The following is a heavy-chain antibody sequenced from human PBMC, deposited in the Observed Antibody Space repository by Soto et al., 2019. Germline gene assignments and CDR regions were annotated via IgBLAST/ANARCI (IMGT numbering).Heavy chain of an antibody. D-gene: IGHD3-10*01. CDR2: IDPRSGGT. V-gene: IGHV1-2*02. Sequence: ASVKVSCKVSGYPFTTYYIHWVRQAPGQGLEWMGWIDPRSGGTVYEQKFQGRVTMTRDTSISTVYMDLSGLTSDDTALYYCATDDYGIFPYWGQGSLVTVSS. CDR3: ATDDYGIFPY. J-gene: IGHJ4*02. CDR1: GYPFTTYY.